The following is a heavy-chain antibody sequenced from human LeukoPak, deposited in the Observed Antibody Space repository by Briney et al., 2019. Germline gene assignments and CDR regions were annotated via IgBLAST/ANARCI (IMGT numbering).Heavy chain of an antibody. V-gene: IGHV4-34*01. J-gene: IGHJ4*02. CDR2: INHSGST. Sequence: SETLSLTCAVYGGSVSGYYWSWIRQSPGKGLEWIGEINHSGSTNYNPSLKSRVTISVDTSKNQFSLKLSSVTAADTAVYYCARGRRTSIGARGVPFDYWGQGTLVTVSS. CDR3: ARGRRTSIGARGVPFDY. D-gene: IGHD6-6*01. CDR1: GGSVSGYY.